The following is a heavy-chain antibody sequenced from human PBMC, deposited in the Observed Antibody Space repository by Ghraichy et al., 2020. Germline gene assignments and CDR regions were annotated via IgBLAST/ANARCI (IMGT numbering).Heavy chain of an antibody. D-gene: IGHD3-10*01. J-gene: IGHJ3*02. V-gene: IGHV4-39*01. Sequence: SETLSLTCTVSGGSISSSSYYWGWFRQPPGKGLEWIGSFFYSGGTYYNPALKSRITMSVDASKNQFSPILSPLTAADTALYYCATRGVMGDVYDIWGHGTMVTVSS. CDR3: ATRGVMGDVYDI. CDR1: GGSISSSSYY. CDR2: FFYSGGT.